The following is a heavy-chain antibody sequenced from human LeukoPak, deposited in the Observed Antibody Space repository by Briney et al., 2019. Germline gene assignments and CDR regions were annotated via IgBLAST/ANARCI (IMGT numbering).Heavy chain of an antibody. D-gene: IGHD3-22*01. Sequence: GGSLRLSCAASGITFSSYAMSWVRQAPGKGLEWVSGMSGSDESTYYADSVKGRFTISRDNSKNTLYLQMNSLRAEDTAVYYCAKGRGFYDSSGYYYAYYYGMDVWGQGTTVTVSS. CDR2: MSGSDEST. V-gene: IGHV3-23*01. CDR1: GITFSSYA. CDR3: AKGRGFYDSSGYYYAYYYGMDV. J-gene: IGHJ6*02.